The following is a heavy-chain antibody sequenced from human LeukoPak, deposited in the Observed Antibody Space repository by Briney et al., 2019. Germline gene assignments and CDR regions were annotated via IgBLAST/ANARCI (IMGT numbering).Heavy chain of an antibody. Sequence: PGGSLRLSCAASGFTVSSNYMSWVRQAPGKGLEWVGVIYSGGSTYYAASVKGRFTISRDKSKSTLYLQMNSLTAEDTAVYYRARDLSHSGVYWGQGTLVTVSS. J-gene: IGHJ4*02. D-gene: IGHD1-26*01. CDR3: ARDLSHSGVY. CDR2: IYSGGST. CDR1: GFTVSSNY. V-gene: IGHV3-53*01.